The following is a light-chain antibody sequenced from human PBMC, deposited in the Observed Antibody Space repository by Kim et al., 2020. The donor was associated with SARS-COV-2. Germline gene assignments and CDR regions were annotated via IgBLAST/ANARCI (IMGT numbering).Light chain of an antibody. J-gene: IGKJ2*01. Sequence: SAPVGDRVTITGRASQSISSWLAWYQQKPGKAPKLLIYKASSLESGVPSRFSGSGSGTEFTLTISSLQPDDFATYYCQQYNSYPYTFGQGTKLEI. V-gene: IGKV1-5*03. CDR3: QQYNSYPYT. CDR2: KAS. CDR1: QSISSW.